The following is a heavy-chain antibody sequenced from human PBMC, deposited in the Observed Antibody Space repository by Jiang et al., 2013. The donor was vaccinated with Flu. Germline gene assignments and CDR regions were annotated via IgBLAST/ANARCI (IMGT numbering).Heavy chain of an antibody. D-gene: IGHD5-12*01. Sequence: GAEVKKPAESLKISCKGSGYSFTSFWIAWVRQMPGKGLEWMGIINPGDSDTRYSPSFQGQVTISADKSITTAYLQWSSLKASDTAMYYCARRYSDYDWYFDLWGRGTLVTVSS. CDR3: ARRYSDYDWYFDL. J-gene: IGHJ2*01. CDR2: INPGDSDT. V-gene: IGHV5-51*01. CDR1: GYSFTSFW.